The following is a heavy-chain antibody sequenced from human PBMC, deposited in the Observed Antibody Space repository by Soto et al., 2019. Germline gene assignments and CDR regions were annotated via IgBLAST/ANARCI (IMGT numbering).Heavy chain of an antibody. CDR1: GGSISSYY. CDR2: LDYSGTT. CDR3: ARDSFPPYSSSSKGFDY. V-gene: IGHV4-59*01. J-gene: IGHJ4*02. Sequence: QVQLQESGPGQVKPSETLSLICTVSGGSISSYYWNWIRQSPGKGLEWIASLDYSGTTNYKPSLKSRITTSVDPSKKQFSLKMRSVTAADTAVYYCARDSFPPYSSSSKGFDYWGQGSLVTVST. D-gene: IGHD6-6*01.